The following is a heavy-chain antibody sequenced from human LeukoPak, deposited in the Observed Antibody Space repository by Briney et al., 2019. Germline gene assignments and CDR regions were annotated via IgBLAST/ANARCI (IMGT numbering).Heavy chain of an antibody. D-gene: IGHD2-2*02. CDR3: ARVYTLLYYYYMDV. V-gene: IGHV4-39*07. J-gene: IGHJ6*03. Sequence: SETLSLTCTVSGDSISSSSYYWGWIRQPPGKGLEWIGSIYYSGSTYYNPSLKSRVTISVDTSKNQFSLKLSSVTAADTAVYYCARVYTLLYYYYMDVWGKGTTVTVSS. CDR1: GDSISSSSYY. CDR2: IYYSGST.